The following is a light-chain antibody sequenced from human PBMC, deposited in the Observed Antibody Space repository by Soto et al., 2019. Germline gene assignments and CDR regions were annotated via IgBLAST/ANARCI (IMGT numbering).Light chain of an antibody. CDR1: SSDVGYYDY. V-gene: IGLV2-8*01. J-gene: IGLJ1*01. CDR2: EVN. Sequence: QSVLTQPPSASGFPGQSVTIPCTGTSSDVGYYDYVSWYQQHPGKAPKLILFEVNKRPSGVSGRFSGSKSGNTASLTISGLQAEDEADYYCCSFTSSNTHVFGTGTKVTVL. CDR3: CSFTSSNTHV.